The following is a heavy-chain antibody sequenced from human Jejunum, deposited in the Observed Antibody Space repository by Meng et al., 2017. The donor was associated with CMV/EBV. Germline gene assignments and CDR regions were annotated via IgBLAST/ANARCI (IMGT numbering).Heavy chain of an antibody. CDR3: ARGSLFRSPDY. J-gene: IGHJ4*02. V-gene: IGHV3-30-3*01. CDR1: GFTFSDYP. Sequence: QIPLVVSGGGVVQPGTSLRLSCAASGFTFSDYPMHWVRQAPGKGLEWVAVISYDGNNIYFADSVKGRFSISRDNSKNTLCLQMNSLRPDDTAVYYCARGSLFRSPDYWGQGTLVTVSS. D-gene: IGHD3-3*01. CDR2: ISYDGNNI.